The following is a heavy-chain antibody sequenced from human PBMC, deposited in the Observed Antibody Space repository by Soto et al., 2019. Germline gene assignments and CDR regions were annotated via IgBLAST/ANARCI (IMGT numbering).Heavy chain of an antibody. J-gene: IGHJ4*02. V-gene: IGHV3-23*01. Sequence: GGSLRLSCAASGFTFSSYAMRCVSQAPGKGLEGVSAISGRGGITYYADCVSGRFTISRDHSKNTLYLQMDSLRAGGTAVYYCAKDSYGDYWKSSAQFDYWGQGTLVNVSS. CDR3: AKDSYGDYWKSSAQFDY. D-gene: IGHD4-17*01. CDR1: GFTFSSYA. CDR2: ISGRGGIT.